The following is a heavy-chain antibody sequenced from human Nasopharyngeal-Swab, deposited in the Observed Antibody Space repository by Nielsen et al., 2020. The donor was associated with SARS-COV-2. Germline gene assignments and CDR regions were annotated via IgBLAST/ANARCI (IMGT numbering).Heavy chain of an antibody. CDR1: GYTSTSYA. CDR3: ARDGAGVVVPAPENWFDP. Sequence: ASVKVSCKASGYTSTSYAMHWVRQAPGQRLEWMGWINAGNGNTKYSQKFQGRVTITRDTSASTAYMELSSLRSEDTAVYYCARDGAGVVVPAPENWFDPWGQGTLVTVSS. V-gene: IGHV1-3*01. J-gene: IGHJ5*02. CDR2: INAGNGNT. D-gene: IGHD2-2*01.